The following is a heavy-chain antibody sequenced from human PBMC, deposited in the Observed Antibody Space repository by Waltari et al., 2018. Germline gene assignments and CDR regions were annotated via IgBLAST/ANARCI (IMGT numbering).Heavy chain of an antibody. CDR3: ARDSPDKHWKFFGNDH. D-gene: IGHD1-1*01. CDR2: MNKDGSER. V-gene: IGHV3-7*01. J-gene: IGHJ4*02. CDR1: GFTLRNYW. Sequence: EVQLVESGGGLAHPGGSLTLSCVGSGFTLRNYWMTWVRRAPGKGLGWVATMNKDGSERYYGDSVRGRFIISKDDAKNSLSLEMNILAVEDTAIYYCARDSPDKHWKFFGNDHWGQGTLVNVSP.